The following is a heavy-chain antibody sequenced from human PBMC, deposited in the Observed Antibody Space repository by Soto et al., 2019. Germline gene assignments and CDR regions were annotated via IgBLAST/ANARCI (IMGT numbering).Heavy chain of an antibody. CDR1: GFTVSSNY. Sequence: GGSLRLSCAASGFTVSSNYMSWVRQAPGKGLEWVSVIYSGGSTYYADSVKGRFTISRHNSKNTLYLQMNSLRAEDTAVYYCARDLPTGAVNAFDIWGQGTMVTVSS. CDR3: ARDLPTGAVNAFDI. V-gene: IGHV3-53*04. CDR2: IYSGGST. J-gene: IGHJ3*02. D-gene: IGHD7-27*01.